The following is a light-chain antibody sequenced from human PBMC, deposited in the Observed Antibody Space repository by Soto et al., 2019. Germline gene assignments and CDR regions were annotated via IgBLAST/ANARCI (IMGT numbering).Light chain of an antibody. CDR2: GAS. J-gene: IGKJ1*01. CDR1: QSVGSNY. CDR3: QQYVTSPWA. V-gene: IGKV3-20*01. Sequence: EIVLTQSPGTLSLSPGERATLSCRASQSVGSNYLAWYQQKPGQAPRLLIYGASDRATGIPDRFSGSGSGTDFTLTISRLEPEDFAVYYCQQYVTSPWAFGQGTKVDIK.